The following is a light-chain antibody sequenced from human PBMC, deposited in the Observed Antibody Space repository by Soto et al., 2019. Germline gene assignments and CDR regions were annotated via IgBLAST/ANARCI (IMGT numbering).Light chain of an antibody. Sequence: EIVMTQSPGTLSLSPGERATLSCRASQSVSSSYLAWYQQKPGQAPRLLIYGASSRATGIPDRFSGSGSETDFTLTISRLEPEDSAVYYCQQYHTSPPWTVGQGTKVEI. CDR1: QSVSSSY. V-gene: IGKV3-20*01. CDR3: QQYHTSPPWT. J-gene: IGKJ1*01. CDR2: GAS.